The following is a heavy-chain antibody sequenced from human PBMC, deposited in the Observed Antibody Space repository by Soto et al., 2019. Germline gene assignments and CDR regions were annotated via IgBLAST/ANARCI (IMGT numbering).Heavy chain of an antibody. CDR3: ARRGTLSGRDAFDV. CDR1: GYYSSSYW. D-gene: IGHD5-12*01. J-gene: IGHJ3*01. CDR2: VYVSDSET. V-gene: IGHV5-51*01. Sequence: PGDSLRISCRGSGYYSSSYWIAWVRQMSGKGLEWLGSVYVSDSETKYSPSFQGQVTISADKYTNTAYLYWSSLKASDTALYYCARRGTLSGRDAFDVWGAGTMVTVSS.